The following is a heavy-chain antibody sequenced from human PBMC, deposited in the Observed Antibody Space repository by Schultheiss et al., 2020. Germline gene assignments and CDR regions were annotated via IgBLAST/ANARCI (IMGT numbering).Heavy chain of an antibody. J-gene: IGHJ4*02. V-gene: IGHV3-33*05. Sequence: GGSLRLSCAASGFTFSSYAMHWVRQAPGKGLEWVAVISYDGSNKYYADSVRGRFTISRDNAKNSLYLQMNSLRAEDTAIYYCARGPLYTVTPFNYWGQGTLVTVSS. CDR2: ISYDGSNK. D-gene: IGHD4-17*01. CDR1: GFTFSSYA. CDR3: ARGPLYTVTPFNY.